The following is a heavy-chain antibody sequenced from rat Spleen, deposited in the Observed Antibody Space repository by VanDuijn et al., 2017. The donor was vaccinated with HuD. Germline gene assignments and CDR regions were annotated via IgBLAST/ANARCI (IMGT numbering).Heavy chain of an antibody. CDR2: ISNTGGTI. J-gene: IGHJ2*01. CDR3: TRGYYFDY. Sequence: EVQLVESGGGLVQPGRSLKLSCVVSGFTLNKYWMTWIRQAPGKGLEWVASISNTGGTIYYPDSVKGRFTISRDNAQNPQYLQMNSLRSEDTATYYCTRGYYFDYWGQGVMVTVSS. V-gene: IGHV5-31*01. CDR1: GFTLNKYW. D-gene: IGHD1-12*01.